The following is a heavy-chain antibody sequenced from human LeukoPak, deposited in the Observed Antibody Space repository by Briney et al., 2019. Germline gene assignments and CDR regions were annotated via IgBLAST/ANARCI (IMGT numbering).Heavy chain of an antibody. Sequence: SETLSLTCTVSGGSISGSSYYWGWIRQPPGKGLEWIGSIYYSGSTYYNPSLKSRVTISVDTSKNQFSLKLSSVTAADTAVYYCLGGSRSSWYVGYYYYYMDVWGKGTTVTVSS. D-gene: IGHD6-13*01. V-gene: IGHV4-39*01. CDR3: LGGSRSSWYVGYYYYYMDV. CDR2: IYYSGST. J-gene: IGHJ6*03. CDR1: GGSISGSSYY.